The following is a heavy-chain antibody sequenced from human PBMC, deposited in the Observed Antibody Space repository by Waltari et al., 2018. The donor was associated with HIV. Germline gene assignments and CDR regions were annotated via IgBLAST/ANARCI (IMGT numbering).Heavy chain of an antibody. CDR3: ARHRPGPSSIYSNYVLDWFDP. CDR2: IYYSGGT. D-gene: IGHD4-4*01. V-gene: IGHV4-39*01. J-gene: IGHJ5*02. Sequence: QLQLQESGPGLVKPSETLSLTCTVSGGSISSSSYYWGWIRQPPGKGLEWIGSIYYSGGTYYNPSLKGGVTISVDTSKNQFSLKLSSVTAADTAVYYCARHRPGPSSIYSNYVLDWFDPWGQGTLVTVSS. CDR1: GGSISSSSYY.